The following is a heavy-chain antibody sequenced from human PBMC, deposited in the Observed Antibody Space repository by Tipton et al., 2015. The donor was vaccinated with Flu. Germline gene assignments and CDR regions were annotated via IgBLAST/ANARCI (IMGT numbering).Heavy chain of an antibody. V-gene: IGHV1-2*06. D-gene: IGHD6-19*01. J-gene: IGHJ4*02. CDR1: GYSFNSYF. CDR2: INPTSGGT. CDR3: ARVLQLIAEPGASFDY. Sequence: QVQLVQSGAEVKKPGASVKVSCKASGYSFNSYFIHWVRQAPGQGLEWMGRINPTSGGTNYAQKFQDRVTMTRDTSMSTAYMELSRLRSDDTAVYYCARVLQLIAEPGASFDYWGQGALVTVSS.